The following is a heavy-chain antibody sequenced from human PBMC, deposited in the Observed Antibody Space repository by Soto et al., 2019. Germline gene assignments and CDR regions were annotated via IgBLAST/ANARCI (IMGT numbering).Heavy chain of an antibody. CDR3: AKDGNWLDVYFDV. CDR2: SSASGRSR. D-gene: IGHD6-19*01. J-gene: IGHJ4*02. V-gene: IGHV3-23*01. CDR1: GIEFSNYA. Sequence: GGSLRLSCVASGIEFSNYAMSWVRQAPGKGLEWVSISSASGRSRYHAESVKGRFTISRDNSKNTLYLHMTNLRAEDTAVYYCAKDGNWLDVYFDVWGQGTPVTVSS.